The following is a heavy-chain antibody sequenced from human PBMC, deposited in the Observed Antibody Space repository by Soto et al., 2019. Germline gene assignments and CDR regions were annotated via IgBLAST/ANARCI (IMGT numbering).Heavy chain of an antibody. CDR2: IVVGSGNT. CDR3: AADLRRVGEQWLVFDY. Sequence: SVKVSCKASGFTFTSSAVQWVRQARGQRLEWIGWIVVGSGNTNYAQKFQERVTITRDMSTSTAYMELSSLRSEDTAVYYCAADLRRVGEQWLVFDYWGQGTLVTVSS. J-gene: IGHJ4*02. D-gene: IGHD6-19*01. V-gene: IGHV1-58*01. CDR1: GFTFTSSA.